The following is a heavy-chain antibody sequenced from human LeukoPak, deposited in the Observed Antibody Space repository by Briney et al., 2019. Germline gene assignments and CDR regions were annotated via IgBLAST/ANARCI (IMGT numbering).Heavy chain of an antibody. V-gene: IGHV4-59*02. CDR2: IYYSGST. CDR1: GGSVSSYY. J-gene: IGHJ6*02. D-gene: IGHD3-10*01. Sequence: PSETLSLTCTVSGGSVSSYYWSWIRQPPGKGLEWIGYIYYSGSTNYNPSLKSRVTISVDTSKNQFSLKLSFVTAADTAVYYCARDSVTPAYYYYGMDVWGQGTTVTVSS. CDR3: ARDSVTPAYYYYGMDV.